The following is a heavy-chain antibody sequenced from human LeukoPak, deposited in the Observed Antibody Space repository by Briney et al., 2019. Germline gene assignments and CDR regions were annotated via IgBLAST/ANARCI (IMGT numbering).Heavy chain of an antibody. CDR1: GSSISSGDYY. V-gene: IGHV4-30-4*01. D-gene: IGHD6-13*01. Sequence: SQTLSLTCTVSGSSISSGDYYWSWIRQPPGKGLEWIGYIYYSGSTYYNPSLKSRVTISVDTSKNQFSLKLSSVTAADTAVYYCAREQKAAAGPYWFDPWGQGTLVTVSS. CDR3: AREQKAAAGPYWFDP. CDR2: IYYSGST. J-gene: IGHJ5*02.